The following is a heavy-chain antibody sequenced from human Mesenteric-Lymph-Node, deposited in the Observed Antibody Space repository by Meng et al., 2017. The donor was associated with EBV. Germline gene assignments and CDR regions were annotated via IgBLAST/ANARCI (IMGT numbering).Heavy chain of an antibody. J-gene: IGHJ4*02. V-gene: IGHV3-33*01. CDR1: GFTFSFYG. CDR2: IWNDESKK. Sequence: QVQLVESGGGVVLPGRSLRLSCAASGFTFSFYGMHWVRQAPGKGLEWVAVIWNDESKKNYADSVKGRFTISRDNVKKTLYLQMNSLRGEDTAVYYCARGGFRVNDVLDYWGQGTLVTVSS. CDR3: ARGGFRVNDVLDY. D-gene: IGHD3-10*02.